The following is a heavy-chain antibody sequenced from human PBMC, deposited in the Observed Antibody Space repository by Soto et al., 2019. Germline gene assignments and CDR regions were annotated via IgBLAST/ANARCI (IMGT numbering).Heavy chain of an antibody. CDR1: GGTFTSFA. J-gene: IGHJ4*02. CDR3: VSGCSSPSCYCGLDRD. CDR2: IIPISGTA. V-gene: IGHV1-69*01. D-gene: IGHD2-2*01. Sequence: QVQLVQSGAEVKKPGSSVKVSCKASGGTFTSFAVSWVRQAPGQGLEWMGGIIPISGTAHYAQKFQGRVTITADESRSTAYMELSSLRSEDTAVYYCVSGCSSPSCYCGLDRDWGQGTLVTVSS.